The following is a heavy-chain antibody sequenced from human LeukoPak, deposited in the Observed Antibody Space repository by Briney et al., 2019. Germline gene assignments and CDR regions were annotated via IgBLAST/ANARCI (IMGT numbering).Heavy chain of an antibody. V-gene: IGHV4-39*01. J-gene: IGHJ1*01. CDR3: ARRRYSDSSVYLE. Sequence: SETLSLTCTIFGDSVSRSDSYWDWIRQPPGKGLEWIGTIYYSGRTYYSPSLKSRVTLSVDMSNNQFSLTLSSVTAADTALYFCARRRYSDSSVYLEWGQGTLVTVSS. CDR1: GDSVSRSDSY. D-gene: IGHD3-22*01. CDR2: IYYSGRT.